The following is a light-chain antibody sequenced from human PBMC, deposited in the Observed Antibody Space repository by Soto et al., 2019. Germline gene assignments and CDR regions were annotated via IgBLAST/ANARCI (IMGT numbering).Light chain of an antibody. Sequence: EIVMTQSPATLSVSPGERATLSCRASRSVSSNLAWYQQKPGQAPRLLMYGASTRATGIPARFSGSGSGTEFTLTISSLQSEDFAVYYCQQYDNSPYTFGQGTKLEIK. CDR1: RSVSSN. V-gene: IGKV3-15*01. CDR3: QQYDNSPYT. J-gene: IGKJ2*01. CDR2: GAS.